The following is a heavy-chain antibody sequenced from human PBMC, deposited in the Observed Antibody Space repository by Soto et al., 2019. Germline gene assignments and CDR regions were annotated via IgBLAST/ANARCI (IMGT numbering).Heavy chain of an antibody. V-gene: IGHV3-7*01. CDR1: GFTFSSYW. CDR2: IKQDGSEK. Sequence: PGGSLRLSCAASGFTFSSYWMSWVRQAPGKGLEWVANIKQDGSEKYYVDSVKGRFTISRDNAKNSLYLQMNSLRAEDTAVYYCARASRYNSKGPPGPESKTYYYYYYYCMDVWGKGTTVTVSS. J-gene: IGHJ6*03. D-gene: IGHD4-4*01. CDR3: ARASRYNSKGPPGPESKTYYYYYYYCMDV.